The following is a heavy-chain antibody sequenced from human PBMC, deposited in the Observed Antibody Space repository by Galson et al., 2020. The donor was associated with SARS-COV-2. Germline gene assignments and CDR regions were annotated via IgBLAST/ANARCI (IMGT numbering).Heavy chain of an antibody. J-gene: IGHJ2*01. V-gene: IGHV1-24*01. CDR1: GYTLTELS. D-gene: IGHD7-27*01. CDR2: SDLEDDKT. CDR3: ASIMPFNWDTRVLPFDL. Sequence: ASVKVSCKVSGYTLTELSIHWVRQAPGKGLEWMGSSDLEDDKTIYPQKFQGRVIMTEDISTGTAYMELSSLRSDDTAVYYCASIMPFNWDTRVLPFDLWGRGTLVTVSS.